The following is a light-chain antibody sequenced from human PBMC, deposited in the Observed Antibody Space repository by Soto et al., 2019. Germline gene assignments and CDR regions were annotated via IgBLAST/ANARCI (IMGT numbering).Light chain of an antibody. CDR2: DVS. CDR3: QQYNYSRT. V-gene: IGKV1-5*01. Sequence: DIQLTQSPSTLPASVGDTVTITCRASQNIGTSLAWYQHKPGKAPKLLMFDVSNLESGVPSRFSGSGSGTEFTLTISSLHSDDFATYYCQQYNYSRTFGQGTKVDIK. CDR1: QNIGTS. J-gene: IGKJ1*01.